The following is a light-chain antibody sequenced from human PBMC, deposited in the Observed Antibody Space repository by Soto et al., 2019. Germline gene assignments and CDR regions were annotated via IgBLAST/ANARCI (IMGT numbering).Light chain of an antibody. V-gene: IGKV1-5*03. CDR2: KTS. CDR1: QSINSW. CDR3: QQYNTYSAWT. Sequence: DIQMTQSPSTLSASVGDRVTITCRASQSINSWLAWYQQKPGRAPRLLIYKTSNLESGVPARFSGSGSGTELPLTISSLQPDDFATYYCQQYNTYSAWTFGQGTKVEIK. J-gene: IGKJ1*01.